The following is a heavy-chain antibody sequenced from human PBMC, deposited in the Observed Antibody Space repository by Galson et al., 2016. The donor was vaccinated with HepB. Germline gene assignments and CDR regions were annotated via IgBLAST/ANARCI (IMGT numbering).Heavy chain of an antibody. V-gene: IGHV1-69*08. CDR1: GDTFSTYT. Sequence: SVKVSCKASGDTFSTYTINWVRQAPGQGLEWMGRIIPIFDTTNYAQKFQDRVTITADKSTSTAYMELSSLRSEDTAVDYGAREGEGYCSSNSCYNWFDFWGQGTLVTVSS. J-gene: IGHJ5*01. CDR3: AREGEGYCSSNSCYNWFDF. D-gene: IGHD2-2*01. CDR2: IIPIFDTT.